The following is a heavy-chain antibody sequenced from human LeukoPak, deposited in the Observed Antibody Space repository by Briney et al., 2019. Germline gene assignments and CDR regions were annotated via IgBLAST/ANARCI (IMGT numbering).Heavy chain of an antibody. CDR3: ADYGVSGVRNNFY. CDR2: ISVASNT. Sequence: GESLKNSCAASGLAFSSYAMSWVRQAPGKGLEWVSTISVASNTFYADSVKGRFTISRDNSRNTVYLQMTSLRADDTAVYYCADYGVSGVRNNFYWGQGTLVTVSS. D-gene: IGHD3-3*01. V-gene: IGHV3-23*01. J-gene: IGHJ4*02. CDR1: GLAFSSYA.